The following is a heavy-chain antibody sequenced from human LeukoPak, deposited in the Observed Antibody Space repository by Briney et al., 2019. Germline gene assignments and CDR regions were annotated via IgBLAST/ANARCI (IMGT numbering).Heavy chain of an antibody. CDR3: AKRGDYDSSGYYLDY. CDR2: ISGSGGST. Sequence: GGSLRLSCAASGFTFSSYAMRWVRQAPGKGLEWVSAISGSGGSTYYADSVKGRFTISRDNSKNTLYLQMNSLRAEDTAVYYCAKRGDYDSSGYYLDYWGQGTLVTVSS. D-gene: IGHD3-22*01. CDR1: GFTFSSYA. J-gene: IGHJ4*02. V-gene: IGHV3-23*01.